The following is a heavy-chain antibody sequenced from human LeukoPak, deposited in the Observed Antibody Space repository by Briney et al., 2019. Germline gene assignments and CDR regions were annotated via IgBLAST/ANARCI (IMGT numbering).Heavy chain of an antibody. J-gene: IGHJ6*02. CDR2: ISSSSYI. D-gene: IGHD3-9*01. Sequence: PGGSLRLSCAASGFTFSSYSMNWVRQAPGKGLESVSSISSSSYIYYADSVKRRFTISRDNANNSQYLQMNSLRAEDTAVYYCARDRGKYYDILTEADGMDVWGQGTTVTVAS. CDR1: GFTFSSYS. V-gene: IGHV3-21*01. CDR3: ARDRGKYYDILTEADGMDV.